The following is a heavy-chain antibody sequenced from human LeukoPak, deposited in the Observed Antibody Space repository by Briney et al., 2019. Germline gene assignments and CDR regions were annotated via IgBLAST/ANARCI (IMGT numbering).Heavy chain of an antibody. Sequence: SVKVSRKASGGTFSSYAISWVRQAPGQGLEWMGGIIPIFGTANYAQKFQGRVTITADKSTSTAYMELSSLRSEDTAVYYCATDPIVATITGYYYYYYMDVWGKGTTVTVSS. CDR3: ATDPIVATITGYYYYYYMDV. D-gene: IGHD5-12*01. V-gene: IGHV1-69*06. CDR1: GGTFSSYA. CDR2: IIPIFGTA. J-gene: IGHJ6*03.